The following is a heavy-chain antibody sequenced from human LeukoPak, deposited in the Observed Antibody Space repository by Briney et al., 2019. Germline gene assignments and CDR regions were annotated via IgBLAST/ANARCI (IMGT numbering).Heavy chain of an antibody. CDR1: GGSITSSY. Sequence: SSETLSLTCTVPGGSITSSYWSWFRQPPGGELESIGYIYYSGTTKSNPSLESRVTISVDTSKNQLSLKLSFVTAADTATYYCGGEPRLLDVWGKGITVTVSS. J-gene: IGHJ6*04. V-gene: IGHV4-59*01. CDR2: IYYSGTT. D-gene: IGHD2-15*01. CDR3: GGEPRLLDV.